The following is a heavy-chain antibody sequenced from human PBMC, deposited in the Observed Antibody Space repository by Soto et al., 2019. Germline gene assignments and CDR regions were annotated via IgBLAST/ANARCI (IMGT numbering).Heavy chain of an antibody. V-gene: IGHV3-23*01. CDR2: ISGSGGST. Sequence: GGSLRLSCAASGFTFSSYAMSWVRQAPGKGLEWVSAISGSGGSTYYADSVKGRFTISRDNSKNTLYLQMNSLRAEDTAVYYCAKAGLGNYGSGVRRALDYWGQGTLVTVSS. J-gene: IGHJ4*02. CDR3: AKAGLGNYGSGVRRALDY. D-gene: IGHD3-10*01. CDR1: GFTFSSYA.